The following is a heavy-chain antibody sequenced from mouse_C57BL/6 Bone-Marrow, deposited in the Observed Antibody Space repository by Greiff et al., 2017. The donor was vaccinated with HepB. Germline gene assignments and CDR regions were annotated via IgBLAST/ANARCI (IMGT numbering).Heavy chain of an antibody. V-gene: IGHV1-42*01. CDR3: ARAGYGFDY. CDR1: GYSFTGYY. J-gene: IGHJ2*01. D-gene: IGHD3-1*01. CDR2: INPSTGGT. Sequence: EVQLVESGPELVKPGASVKISCKASGYSFTGYYMNWVKQSPEKSLEWIGEINPSTGGTTYNQKFKAKATLTVDKSSSTAYMQLKSLTSEDSAVYYCARAGYGFDYWGQGTTLTVSS.